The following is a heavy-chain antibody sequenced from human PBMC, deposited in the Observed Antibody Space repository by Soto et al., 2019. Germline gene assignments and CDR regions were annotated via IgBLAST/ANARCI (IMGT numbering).Heavy chain of an antibody. D-gene: IGHD6-19*01. V-gene: IGHV4-59*01. CDR1: GGSISSYY. CDR2: FYYSGST. Sequence: QVQLQESGPGLVKPSETLSLTCTVSGGSISSYYWSWIRQPPGKGLEWIGYFYYSGSTNYHPSLKSRVIISVDTFKDQFSLKLSSVTASRKAVYYCAGCHCGGWYFDYWCQGTLCTGSS. CDR3: AGCHCGGWYFDY. J-gene: IGHJ4*02.